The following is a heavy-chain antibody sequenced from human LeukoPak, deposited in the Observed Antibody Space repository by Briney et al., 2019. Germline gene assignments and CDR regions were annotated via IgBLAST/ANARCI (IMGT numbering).Heavy chain of an antibody. V-gene: IGHV1-24*01. CDR3: ATGYSSGWTWYNWFDP. J-gene: IGHJ5*02. Sequence: ASVKVSRKVSGYTLTELSMHLVRQAPGKGLEWMGGFDPEDGETIYAQKFQGRVTMTEDTSTDTAYMELSSLRSEDTAVYYCATGYSSGWTWYNWFDPWGQGTLVTVSS. CDR2: FDPEDGET. CDR1: GYTLTELS. D-gene: IGHD6-19*01.